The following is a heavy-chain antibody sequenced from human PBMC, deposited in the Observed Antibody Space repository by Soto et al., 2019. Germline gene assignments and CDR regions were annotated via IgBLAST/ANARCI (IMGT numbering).Heavy chain of an antibody. CDR2: IFAGGPAT. CDR1: GFTFSSYR. V-gene: IGHV3-74*01. Sequence: VQLVESGGGLVQPGGSLRLSCAASGFTFSSYRMHWVRQVPGQGLVWLSRIFAGGPATSYADSVRGRFTISRDNAKNTMYLQMNSLRVEDTALPYCARDPGYDRHDWRFVHWGQGVLVTVSS. CDR3: ARDPGYDRHDWRFVH. D-gene: IGHD5-12*01. J-gene: IGHJ4*02.